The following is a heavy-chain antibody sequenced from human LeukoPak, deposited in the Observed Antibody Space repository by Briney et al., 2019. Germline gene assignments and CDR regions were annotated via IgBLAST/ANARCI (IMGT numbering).Heavy chain of an antibody. CDR2: IHPNSGGT. V-gene: IGHV1-2*02. CDR1: GYTFTDYY. D-gene: IGHD2-2*01. Sequence: GASVRVSCKASGYTFTDYYMNWVRQAPGQGLEWMEWIHPNSGGTNYAQKFQGRVTMTRDTSISTAYMELSRLTFDDTAVYYCGRKSASRKTSEFDYWGQGTLVTVSS. CDR3: GRKSASRKTSEFDY. J-gene: IGHJ4*02.